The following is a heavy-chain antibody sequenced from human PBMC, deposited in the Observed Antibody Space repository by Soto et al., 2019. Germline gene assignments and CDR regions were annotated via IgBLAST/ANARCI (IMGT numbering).Heavy chain of an antibody. Sequence: GGSLRLSCAASGLYFNTYWMSWVRQSPGKGLEWVANIKQDGSETYYVDSVKGRFTISRDNAKKSLYLQMNSLRAEDTAVYYCAREGFYYYFLSGHTQPYSIDYWGQGALVTVSS. D-gene: IGHD3-3*01. CDR2: IKQDGSET. J-gene: IGHJ4*02. CDR1: GLYFNTYW. V-gene: IGHV3-7*01. CDR3: AREGFYYYFLSGHTQPYSIDY.